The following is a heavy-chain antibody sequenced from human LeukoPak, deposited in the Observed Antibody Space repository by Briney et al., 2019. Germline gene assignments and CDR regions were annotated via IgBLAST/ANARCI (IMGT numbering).Heavy chain of an antibody. V-gene: IGHV1-8*03. Sequence: ASVKVSCTASGYTFTSYDINWVRQATGQGLEWMGWMNPNSGNTGYAQKFQGRVTITADKSTSTAYMELSSLRSEDTAVYYCATQAVRGPYYYYYMDVWGKGTTVTVSS. CDR1: GYTFTSYD. CDR3: ATQAVRGPYYYYYMDV. CDR2: MNPNSGNT. D-gene: IGHD1-1*01. J-gene: IGHJ6*03.